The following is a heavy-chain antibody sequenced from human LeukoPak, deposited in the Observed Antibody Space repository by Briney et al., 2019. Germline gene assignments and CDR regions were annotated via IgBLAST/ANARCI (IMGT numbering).Heavy chain of an antibody. Sequence: GGSLRLSCAASGFTVSSNYMSWVRQAPGKGLEWVSVIYSGGSTYYADSVKGRFTISRDNSKNTLYLQMNSLRAEDTAVYYCARDRCSGGACYSGAYNWFDPWGQGTLVTVSS. CDR1: GFTVSSNY. CDR2: IYSGGST. V-gene: IGHV3-53*01. D-gene: IGHD2-15*01. J-gene: IGHJ5*02. CDR3: ARDRCSGGACYSGAYNWFDP.